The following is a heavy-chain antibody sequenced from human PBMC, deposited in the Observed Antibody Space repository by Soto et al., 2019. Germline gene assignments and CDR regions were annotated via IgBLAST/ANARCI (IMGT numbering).Heavy chain of an antibody. V-gene: IGHV1-69*13. CDR2: IIPIFGTA. CDR1: GGTFSSYA. Sequence: ASVKVSCKASGGTFSSYAISWVRQAPGRGLEWMGGIIPIFGTANYAQKFQGRVTITADESTSTAYMELSSLRSEDTAVYYCAKDDSSGYYSHDAFDIWGQGTMVTVSS. J-gene: IGHJ3*02. CDR3: AKDDSSGYYSHDAFDI. D-gene: IGHD3-22*01.